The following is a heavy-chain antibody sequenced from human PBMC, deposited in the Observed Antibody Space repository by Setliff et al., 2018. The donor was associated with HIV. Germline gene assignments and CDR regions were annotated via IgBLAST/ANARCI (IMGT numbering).Heavy chain of an antibody. CDR3: ARVRGVDPLLVTASDALSI. V-gene: IGHV4-38-2*02. CDR2: IYHSGTT. D-gene: IGHD2-21*02. Sequence: SETLSLTCTVSGFSVKSAFYWGWIRQTPGEGLEWIGSIYHSGTTYYNPSLASRATLSLDTSKNQFSLRLSSVSAADTAIYYCARVRGVDPLLVTASDALSIWGQGTMVT. CDR1: GFSVKSAFY. J-gene: IGHJ3*02.